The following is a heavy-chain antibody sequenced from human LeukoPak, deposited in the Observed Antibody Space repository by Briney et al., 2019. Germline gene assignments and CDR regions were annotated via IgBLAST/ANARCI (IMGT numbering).Heavy chain of an antibody. D-gene: IGHD6-25*01. J-gene: IGHJ4*02. CDR2: IHYSGST. Sequence: SETLSLTCTVSGGPISGSSWSWIRQPPGKGLEWIGHIHYSGSTNYNPSLESRVTISGDTSKNQFSLKVTSVTAADTAVYYCARHVTSGFVKYFDDWGQGTLVTVSS. V-gene: IGHV4-59*08. CDR3: ARHVTSGFVKYFDD. CDR1: GGPISGSS.